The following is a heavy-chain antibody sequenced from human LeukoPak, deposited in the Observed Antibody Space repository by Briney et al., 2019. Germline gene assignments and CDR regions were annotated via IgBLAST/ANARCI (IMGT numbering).Heavy chain of an antibody. CDR2: ISYDGSNK. CDR1: GFTFSSYG. Sequence: GRSLRLSCAASGFTFSSYGMHWVRQAPGKGLEWVAVISYDGSNKYYADSVKGRFTISRDNSKNTLYLQMNSLRAVDTAVYYCAKDRRSSGWYPFFDYWGQGTLVTVSS. V-gene: IGHV3-30*18. D-gene: IGHD6-19*01. J-gene: IGHJ4*02. CDR3: AKDRRSSGWYPFFDY.